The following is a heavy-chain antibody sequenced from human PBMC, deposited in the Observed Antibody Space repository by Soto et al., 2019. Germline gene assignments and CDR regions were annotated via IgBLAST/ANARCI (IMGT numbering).Heavy chain of an antibody. V-gene: IGHV4-30-2*01. J-gene: IGHJ4*02. Sequence: SETLSLTCTVSGGSISSGDYSWSWIRQPPGKGLECVGYIYHSGSTYYHPSLKSRVTISVDRSKNQFSLRLSSVTAADTAVYYCARGRGNSDLDSWGQGTLVTVSS. CDR1: GGSISSGDYS. D-gene: IGHD4-4*01. CDR3: ARGRGNSDLDS. CDR2: IYHSGST.